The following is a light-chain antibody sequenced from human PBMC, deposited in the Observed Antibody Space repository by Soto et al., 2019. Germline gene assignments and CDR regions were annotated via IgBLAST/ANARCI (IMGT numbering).Light chain of an antibody. CDR2: DAS. J-gene: IGKJ4*01. Sequence: EIVLTQSPATLSLSPGERATLSCRASQSVSSYLAWYQQKPGQAPRLLIYDASNRATGIPARFSGSGSGTDFTLTISILEPEDFAVYYCQQRSNWLTFGGGTQVEIK. CDR1: QSVSSY. V-gene: IGKV3-11*01. CDR3: QQRSNWLT.